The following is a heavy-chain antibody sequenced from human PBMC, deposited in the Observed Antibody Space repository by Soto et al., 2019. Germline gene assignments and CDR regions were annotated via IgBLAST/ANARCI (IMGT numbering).Heavy chain of an antibody. J-gene: IGHJ5*02. CDR1: GGSISSSSYY. Sequence: PSETLSLTCTVSGGSISSSSYYWGWIRQPPGKGLEWIGSIYYSGSTYYNPSLKSRVTISVDTSKNQFSLKLSSVTAADTAVYYCARPYYYDSSGYYVWFDPWGQGTLVTAPQ. CDR3: ARPYYYDSSGYYVWFDP. CDR2: IYYSGST. V-gene: IGHV4-39*01. D-gene: IGHD3-22*01.